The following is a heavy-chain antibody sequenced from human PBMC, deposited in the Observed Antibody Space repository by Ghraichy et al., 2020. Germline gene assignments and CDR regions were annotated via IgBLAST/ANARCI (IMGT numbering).Heavy chain of an antibody. CDR2: INPDGSEK. V-gene: IGHV3-7*03. Sequence: GGSLRLSCAASGFSFSTYWMSWVRQAPGKGLEWVANINPDGSEKNYVDSVKGRFTISRDNTQKSVYLQMNSLRVEDAAVYYYASRRGGYWGQGTLVTVSS. J-gene: IGHJ4*02. CDR1: GFSFSTYW. CDR3: ASRRGGY.